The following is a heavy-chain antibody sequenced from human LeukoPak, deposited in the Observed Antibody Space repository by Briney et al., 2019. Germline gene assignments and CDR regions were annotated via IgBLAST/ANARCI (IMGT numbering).Heavy chain of an antibody. D-gene: IGHD1-26*01. CDR1: GFTFSDYS. CDR3: AKAGSIRFDY. J-gene: IGHJ4*02. CDR2: ISISTSSI. Sequence: QPGGSLRLSCAASGFTFSDYSLTWVRQAPGKGLEWISYISISTSSIYYADSVKGRFTISRDNAKNSLYLQINRLRAEDTAVYYCAKAGSIRFDYWGQGTLVTVSS. V-gene: IGHV3-48*01.